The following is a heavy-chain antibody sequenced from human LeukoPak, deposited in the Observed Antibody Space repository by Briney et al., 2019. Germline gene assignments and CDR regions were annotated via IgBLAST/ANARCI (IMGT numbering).Heavy chain of an antibody. D-gene: IGHD6-13*01. J-gene: IGHJ6*02. CDR1: GGSFSGYY. CDR2: INHSGST. Sequence: SETLSLTCAVYGGSFSGYYWSWIRQPPGKGLEWIGEINHSGSTNYNPSLKSRVTISVDTSKNQFSLKLSSVTAADTAVYYCAKDHSSSWCGGWNNGMDVWGQGTTVTVSS. CDR3: AKDHSSSWCGGWNNGMDV. V-gene: IGHV4-34*01.